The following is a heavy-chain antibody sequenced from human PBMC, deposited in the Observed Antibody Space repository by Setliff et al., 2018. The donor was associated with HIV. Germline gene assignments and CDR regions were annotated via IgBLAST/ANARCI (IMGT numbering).Heavy chain of an antibody. CDR2: IYYHGST. CDR1: GGSISSTNYF. V-gene: IGHV4-39*01. CDR3: VNPSGAMGDFDS. D-gene: IGHD3-16*01. Sequence: SETLSLTCTVSGGSISSTNYFWGWIRQPPGRGLEWIGTIYYHGSTYYNPSLKSRVTISIDTSKNQFSLQLTSVTAADTAVYYCVNPSGAMGDFDSWGQGTLVTSPQ. J-gene: IGHJ4*02.